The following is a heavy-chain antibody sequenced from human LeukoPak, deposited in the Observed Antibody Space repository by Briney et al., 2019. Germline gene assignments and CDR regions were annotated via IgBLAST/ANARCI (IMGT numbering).Heavy chain of an antibody. Sequence: GGPLSLSGTAPGAAFSSNVISWAGQARGKGLEWGAGTSSSGGGGSTYYADSVKGRFTMSRDSAKNTLFLRMNTLRAEETAMYYSAKDRTVGPSYWYSDPWGRGTLVTVSS. D-gene: IGHD4-23*01. J-gene: IGHJ2*01. CDR2: SSGGGGST. V-gene: IGHV3-23*01. CDR3: AKDRTVGPSYWYSDP. CDR1: GAAFSSNV.